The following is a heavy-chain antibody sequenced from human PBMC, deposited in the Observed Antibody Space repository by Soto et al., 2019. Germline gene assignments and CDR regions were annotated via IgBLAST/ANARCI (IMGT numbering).Heavy chain of an antibody. CDR2: IYYSGST. CDR1: GGSISSYY. Sequence: SETLSLPCTVAGGSISSYYWIWIRQPPGKGLEWSEYIYYSGSTNYNPSLKIRVTISVDTSKNQFSLKLSSVTGADTSVYYCARQGWHEYGEYVEPYYFDYWGPGTLVTVS. V-gene: IGHV4-59*08. J-gene: IGHJ4*02. CDR3: ARQGWHEYGEYVEPYYFDY. D-gene: IGHD4-17*01.